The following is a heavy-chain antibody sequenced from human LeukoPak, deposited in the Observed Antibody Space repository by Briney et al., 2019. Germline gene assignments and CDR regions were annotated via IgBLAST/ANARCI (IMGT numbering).Heavy chain of an antibody. CDR3: ARGLIRGACDI. V-gene: IGHV4-59*01. Sequence: SETLSLTCTVSGVSISNYYWNYFRQSPGKGLEWIGYHSYSEGANYNPSLESRVTISLDTSKNRFSLSLSSVTAADTAVYYCARGLIRGACDIWGHGTMVTVSS. J-gene: IGHJ3*02. D-gene: IGHD3-16*01. CDR2: HSYSEGA. CDR1: GVSISNYY.